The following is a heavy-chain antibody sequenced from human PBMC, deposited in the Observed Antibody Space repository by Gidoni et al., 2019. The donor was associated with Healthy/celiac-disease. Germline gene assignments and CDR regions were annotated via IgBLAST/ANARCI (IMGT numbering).Heavy chain of an antibody. CDR2: IYTSGST. Sequence: QVQLQESGPGLVKPSETLSLTCTVSGGSISSYYWSWIRQPAGKGLEWIGRIYTSGSTNYNPSLKSRVTMSVDTSKNQFSLKLSSVTAADTAVYYCARDQTPGVVGVPNWFDPWGQGTLVTVSS. V-gene: IGHV4-4*07. D-gene: IGHD1-26*01. J-gene: IGHJ5*02. CDR1: GGSISSYY. CDR3: ARDQTPGVVGVPNWFDP.